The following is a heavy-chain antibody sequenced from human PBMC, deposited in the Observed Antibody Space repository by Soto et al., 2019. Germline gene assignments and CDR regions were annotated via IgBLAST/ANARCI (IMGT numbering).Heavy chain of an antibody. Sequence: SDTLPVTCPGSGGSISSYCRSWIRQPPGKGLEWIGYIYYSGSTNYNPSLKSRVTISVDTSKNQFTLKLSSVTAADTAVYYCARDFHLGWYDPWGQGTLVNVSS. CDR2: IYYSGST. J-gene: IGHJ5*02. CDR1: GGSISSYC. CDR3: ARDFHLGWYDP. V-gene: IGHV4-59*01.